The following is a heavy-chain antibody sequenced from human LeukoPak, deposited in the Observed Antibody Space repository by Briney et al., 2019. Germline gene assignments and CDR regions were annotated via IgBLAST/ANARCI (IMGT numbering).Heavy chain of an antibody. Sequence: SETLSLTCAVSGASISGSGYYLGWIRQPPGKGLEWIGNIYYTGSTYYNASLQSRVTISIGTSKNQFSLKLSSVTAADTAMYYCARVEEGYGSGRRENYYYYYMDVWGKGTAVTISS. V-gene: IGHV4-39*07. CDR3: ARVEEGYGSGRRENYYYYYMDV. J-gene: IGHJ6*03. D-gene: IGHD3-10*01. CDR2: IYYTGST. CDR1: GASISGSGYY.